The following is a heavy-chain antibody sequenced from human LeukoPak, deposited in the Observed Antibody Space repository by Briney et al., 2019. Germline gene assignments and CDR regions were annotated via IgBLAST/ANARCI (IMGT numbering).Heavy chain of an antibody. CDR2: ISSSGNTI. V-gene: IGHV3-48*03. CDR1: GFTFSSYE. Sequence: GGSLRLSCAASGFTFSSYEMNWVRQAQGKGLEWVSYISSSGNTIYYADSVKGRFTISRDNAKNSLYLQMNSLRAEDTAFYYCARRGSSGYYPGYWGQGTLVTVSS. D-gene: IGHD3-22*01. CDR3: ARRGSSGYYPGY. J-gene: IGHJ4*02.